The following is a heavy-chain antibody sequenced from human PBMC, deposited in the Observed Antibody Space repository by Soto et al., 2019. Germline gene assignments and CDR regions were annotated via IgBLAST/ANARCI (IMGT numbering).Heavy chain of an antibody. CDR2: IGIGSSTT. Sequence: GGSLRLSCAASGFTFRNYGMNWVRQAPGKGLEWVSYIGIGSSTTYYADSVKGRFTISRDDSKNTLFLQMNSLRAEDTAVYYCATAKLLLPWLFDYWGQGTLVTVSS. CDR3: ATAKLLLPWLFDY. CDR1: GFTFRNYG. D-gene: IGHD2-15*01. J-gene: IGHJ4*02. V-gene: IGHV3-48*01.